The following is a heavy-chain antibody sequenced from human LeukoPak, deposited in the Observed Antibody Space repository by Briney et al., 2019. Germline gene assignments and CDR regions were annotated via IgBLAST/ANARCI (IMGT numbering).Heavy chain of an antibody. Sequence: SETLSLTCTVSGGSISSHYWSWIRQPPGKGLEWIGYIYYSGSTNYNPSLKSRVTISVDTSKRKFSLKLSSVTAADTAVNYFARRGWEYYFDYWGQGTLVTVSS. J-gene: IGHJ4*02. CDR1: GGSISSHY. V-gene: IGHV4-59*11. CDR3: ARRGWEYYFDY. D-gene: IGHD1-26*01. CDR2: IYYSGST.